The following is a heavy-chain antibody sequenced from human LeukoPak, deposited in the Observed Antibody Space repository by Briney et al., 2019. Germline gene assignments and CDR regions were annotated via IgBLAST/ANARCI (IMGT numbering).Heavy chain of an antibody. CDR2: VSSSGDST. D-gene: IGHD3-10*01. CDR3: AKDRVPYYYGSADMDV. V-gene: IGHV3-23*01. Sequence: GGSLRLSCAASGFTSSSYAMSWVRQAPGKGLEWVSTVSSSGDSTYYADSVKGRFTISRDNSKNTLYLQMNSLRAEDTAVYYCAKDRVPYYYGSADMDVWGRGTTVTVSS. CDR1: GFTSSSYA. J-gene: IGHJ6*04.